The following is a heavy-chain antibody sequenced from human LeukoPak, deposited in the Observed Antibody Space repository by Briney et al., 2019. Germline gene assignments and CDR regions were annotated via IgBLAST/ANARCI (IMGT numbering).Heavy chain of an antibody. CDR2: VHPHGIL. V-gene: IGHV4-39*07. J-gene: IGHJ5*02. CDR1: GGSMSSSSDY. Sequence: SETLSLTCLVSGGSMSSSSDYWGWIRQPPGKGLEWIGEVHPHGILYYNSSLLSRVTISIDTSKTQFSLRLTSVTASDTAFYYCARGRDRSKAGDLWGQGSLVTVSS. CDR3: ARGRDRSKAGDL. D-gene: IGHD5-24*01.